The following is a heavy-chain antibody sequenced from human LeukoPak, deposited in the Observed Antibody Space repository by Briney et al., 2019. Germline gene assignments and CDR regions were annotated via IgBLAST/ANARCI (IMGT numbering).Heavy chain of an antibody. CDR3: ARDLRHQLLYCLDY. V-gene: IGHV3-30*04. J-gene: IGHJ4*02. Sequence: GGSLRLSCAASGFSFRSYAMHWVRQAPGKGLEWVAVISYDGSNKYYADSVKGRFTISRDNSKNTLYLQMHSLRAEDTAVYYCARDLRHQLLYCLDYWGQGTLVTVSS. D-gene: IGHD2-2*02. CDR2: ISYDGSNK. CDR1: GFSFRSYA.